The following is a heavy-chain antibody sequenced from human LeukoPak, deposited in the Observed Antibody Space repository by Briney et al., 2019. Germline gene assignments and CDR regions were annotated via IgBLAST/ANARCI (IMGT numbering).Heavy chain of an antibody. V-gene: IGHV3-21*01. CDR2: ISSSSSYI. CDR3: ARDLSHETYYDILTGYYKGVLSDY. CDR1: GFTFSSYS. Sequence: GGSLRLSCAASGFTFSSYSMNWVRQAPGKGLEWVSSISSSSSYIYYADSVKGRFTISRDNAKNSLYLQMNSLRAEDTAVYYCARDLSHETYYDILTGYYKGVLSDYWGQGTLVTVSS. J-gene: IGHJ4*02. D-gene: IGHD3-9*01.